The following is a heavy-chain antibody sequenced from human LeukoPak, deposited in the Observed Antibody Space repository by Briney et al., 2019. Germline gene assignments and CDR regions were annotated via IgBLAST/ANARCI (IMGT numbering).Heavy chain of an antibody. D-gene: IGHD3-16*02. Sequence: PGGSLRLSCAASGFTFSSYAMSWVRQAPGKGLEWVSAISGSGGSTYYADSVKGRFTISRDNSKNTLYLQMNSLRAEDTAVYYCAKGYVWGSYRYPNFDYWGQGTLVTASS. J-gene: IGHJ4*02. CDR1: GFTFSSYA. V-gene: IGHV3-23*01. CDR2: ISGSGGST. CDR3: AKGYVWGSYRYPNFDY.